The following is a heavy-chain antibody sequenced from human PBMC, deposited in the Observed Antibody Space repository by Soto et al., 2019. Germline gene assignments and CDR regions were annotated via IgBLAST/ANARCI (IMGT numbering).Heavy chain of an antibody. V-gene: IGHV5-51*01. Sequence: GESLKISCKGSGYNFAGYWIAWVRQMPGKGLELMGIIYPSDSDTRYRPSFQGQVTISADKSISSAYLQWSSLRASDTAMYYCARGGVSTRTFDYWGQGTPITVSS. D-gene: IGHD3-3*01. CDR3: ARGGVSTRTFDY. CDR1: GYNFAGYW. CDR2: IYPSDSDT. J-gene: IGHJ4*02.